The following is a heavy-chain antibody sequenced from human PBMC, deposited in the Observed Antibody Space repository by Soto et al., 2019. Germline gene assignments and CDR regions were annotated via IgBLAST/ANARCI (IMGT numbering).Heavy chain of an antibody. CDR3: ARAFGSVHSSDYSLKDVFDI. CDR2: IHYSGRT. CDR1: GGSLSTGDSY. D-gene: IGHD6-25*01. J-gene: IGHJ3*02. V-gene: IGHV4-30-4*01. Sequence: QVQLQESGPGLVKPSQTLALTCTVSGGSLSTGDSYWSWIRQPPGKGLEWLGYIHYSGRTYYIPALKTRATLSLDTSKNQFSVKLNSVTAADTAVYYCARAFGSVHSSDYSLKDVFDIWGRGTLVTISS.